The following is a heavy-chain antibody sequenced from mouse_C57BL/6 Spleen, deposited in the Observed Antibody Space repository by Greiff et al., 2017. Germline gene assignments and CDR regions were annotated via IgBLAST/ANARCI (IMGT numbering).Heavy chain of an antibody. CDR1: GFTFSDYY. D-gene: IGHD1-1*01. V-gene: IGHV5-16*01. J-gene: IGHJ4*01. CDR2: INYDGSST. Sequence: EVQLQESEGGLVQPGSSMKLSCTASGFTFSDYYMAWVRQVPEKGLEWVANINYDGSSTYYLDSLKSRFIISGDNAKNILYLQMSSLKSEDTATYYCARDRGGYYYGSSFAMDYWGQGTSVTVSS. CDR3: ARDRGGYYYGSSFAMDY.